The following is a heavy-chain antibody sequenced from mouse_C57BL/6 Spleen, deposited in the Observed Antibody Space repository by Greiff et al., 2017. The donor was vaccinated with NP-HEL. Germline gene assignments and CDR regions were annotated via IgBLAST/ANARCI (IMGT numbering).Heavy chain of an antibody. Sequence: VQLQQSGAELVKPGASVKMSCKASGYTFTSYWITWVKQRPGQGLEWIGDIYPGSGSTNYNEKFKSKATLTVDTSSSTAYMQLSSLTSEDSAVYSGASYGYYGSSWGFAYWGQGTLVTVSA. CDR1: GYTFTSYW. V-gene: IGHV1-55*01. D-gene: IGHD1-1*01. CDR3: ASYGYYGSSWGFAY. CDR2: IYPGSGST. J-gene: IGHJ3*01.